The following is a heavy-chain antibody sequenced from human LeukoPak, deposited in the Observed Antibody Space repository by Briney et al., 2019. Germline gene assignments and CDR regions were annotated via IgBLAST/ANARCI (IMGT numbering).Heavy chain of an antibody. V-gene: IGHV3-21*01. J-gene: IGHJ4*02. D-gene: IGHD3-10*01. Sequence: PGGSLRLSCAASGFTFTSYSMNWVRQAPGKGLEFISSISSSDTYIYYADSVKGRFTISRDNSKNTLYLQMNSLRAEDTAVYYCAKGEYYYGSGSYYYWGQGTLVTVSS. CDR3: AKGEYYYGSGSYYY. CDR2: ISSSDTYI. CDR1: GFTFTSYS.